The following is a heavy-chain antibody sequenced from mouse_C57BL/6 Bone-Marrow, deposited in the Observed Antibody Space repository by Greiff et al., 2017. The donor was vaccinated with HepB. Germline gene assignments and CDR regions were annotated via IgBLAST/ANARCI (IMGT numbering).Heavy chain of an antibody. V-gene: IGHV5-12*01. J-gene: IGHJ4*01. CDR2: ISNGGGST. Sequence: EVQLMESGGGLVQPGGSLKLSCAASGFTFSDYYMYWVRQTPEKRLEWVAYISNGGGSTYYPDTVKGRFTISRDNAKNTLYLQMSRLKSEDTAMYYCARQGYYVYYAMDYWGQGTSVTVSS. CDR3: ARQGYYVYYAMDY. D-gene: IGHD2-3*01. CDR1: GFTFSDYY.